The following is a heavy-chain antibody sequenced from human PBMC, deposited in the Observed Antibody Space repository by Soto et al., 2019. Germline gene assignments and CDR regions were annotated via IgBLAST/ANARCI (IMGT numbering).Heavy chain of an antibody. Sequence: PGGSLRLSCTASGFIFDDYVMTWVCQAPGKGLEFVVSIRNKASGGTTEYAASVKGRVTISRDDSKSIAYLQMNSLKTEDTAVYYCTKWPGNAQSNSEHWGEGTQVTVSS. CDR3: TKWPGNAQSNSEH. J-gene: IGHJ1*01. CDR1: GFIFDDYV. V-gene: IGHV3-49*04. D-gene: IGHD5-12*01. CDR2: IRNKASGGTT.